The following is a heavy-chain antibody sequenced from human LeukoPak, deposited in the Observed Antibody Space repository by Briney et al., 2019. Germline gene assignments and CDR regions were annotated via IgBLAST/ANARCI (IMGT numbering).Heavy chain of an antibody. J-gene: IGHJ3*02. V-gene: IGHV1-2*04. D-gene: IGHD2-15*01. CDR3: ARRMSPSAFDI. CDR2: INPNSGGT. Sequence: GASVKVSCKASGYTFTGYYMHWVRQAPGQGLEWMGWINPNSGGTNYAQKFQGWVTMTRDTSISTAYMELSSLRSEDTAVYYCARRMSPSAFDIWGQGTMVTVSS. CDR1: GYTFTGYY.